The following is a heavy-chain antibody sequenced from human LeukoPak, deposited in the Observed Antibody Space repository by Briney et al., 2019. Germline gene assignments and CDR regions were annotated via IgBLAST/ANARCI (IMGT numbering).Heavy chain of an antibody. D-gene: IGHD2-8*01. Sequence: SETLSLTCTVSDDSISDYYRGWIRQPPGKGLEWIGYFHNSGTSTYNPSLKSRVTISADTSKNQFSLKLTSVTAADTAIYYCARSRVYIGNPFDYWGQGTLVAVS. CDR1: DDSISDYY. CDR2: FHNSGTS. CDR3: ARSRVYIGNPFDY. J-gene: IGHJ4*02. V-gene: IGHV4-59*08.